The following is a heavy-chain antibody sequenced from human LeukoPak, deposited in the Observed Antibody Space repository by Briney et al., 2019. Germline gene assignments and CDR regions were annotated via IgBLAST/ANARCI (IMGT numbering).Heavy chain of an antibody. CDR3: ARDQIMDQLLYGDYYYGMDV. J-gene: IGHJ6*02. CDR2: ISAYNGNT. CDR1: GYTFTSYG. D-gene: IGHD2-2*02. Sequence: ASVKVSCKASGYTFTSYGISWVRQAPGQGLGWMGWISAYNGNTNYAQKLQGRVTMTTDTSTSTAYMELRSLRSDDTAVYYCARDQIMDQLLYGDYYYGMDVWGQGTTVTVSS. V-gene: IGHV1-18*01.